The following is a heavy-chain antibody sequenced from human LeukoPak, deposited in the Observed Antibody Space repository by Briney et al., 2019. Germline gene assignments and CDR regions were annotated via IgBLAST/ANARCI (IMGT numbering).Heavy chain of an antibody. Sequence: SGPTLVNPTQTLTLTCSFSGFSLTTRPVGVGWLRQPPEKALEWLALLCRDDDKRYHPYLRTRVPVTKDNAQHLVFLTMTNMDPVDTATYYCTHRRGGYNWIHGDFDFWGQGTLVTVSS. CDR3: THRRGGYNWIHGDFDF. V-gene: IGHV2-5*02. D-gene: IGHD5-24*01. J-gene: IGHJ4*02. CDR1: GFSLTTRPVG. CDR2: LCRDDDK.